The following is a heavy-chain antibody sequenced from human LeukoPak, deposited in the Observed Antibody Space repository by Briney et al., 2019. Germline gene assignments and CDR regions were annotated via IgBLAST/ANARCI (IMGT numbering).Heavy chain of an antibody. J-gene: IGHJ4*02. Sequence: TGGSLRLSCAASGFTFSSYEMNWVRQAPGKGLEWVSYISSSGDSIYYADSVKGRFTISRDNAKKSLYLQMDSLRDEDTGVYYCARDRYGDENYWGQGTLVTVPS. CDR1: GFTFSSYE. CDR3: ARDRYGDENY. CDR2: ISSSGDSI. V-gene: IGHV3-48*03. D-gene: IGHD4-17*01.